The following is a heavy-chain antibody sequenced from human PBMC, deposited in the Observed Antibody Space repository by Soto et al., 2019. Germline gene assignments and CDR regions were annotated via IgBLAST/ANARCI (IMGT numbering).Heavy chain of an antibody. CDR1: GFTFSSYG. CDR3: AKDWGRITLFAAPTMDV. CDR2: ISYDGSNK. Sequence: PVGSLRLSCAASGFTFSSYGMHWVRQAPGKGLEWVAVISYDGSNKYYADSVKGRFTISRDNSKNTLYLQMNSLRAEDTAVYYCAKDWGRITLFAAPTMDVWGQGTTVTVSS. D-gene: IGHD3-3*01. J-gene: IGHJ6*02. V-gene: IGHV3-30*18.